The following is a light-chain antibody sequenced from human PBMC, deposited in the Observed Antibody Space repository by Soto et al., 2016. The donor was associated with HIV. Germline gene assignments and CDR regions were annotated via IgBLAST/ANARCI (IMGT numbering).Light chain of an antibody. Sequence: DIQMTQSPSSLSASVGDRVTITCRASQSIGGFLNWYQQIPGKAPNLLIYDASTLQSGVPSRFSGSGSGTDFTPIISSLQPEDFATYYCQQSYNTPRTFGQGTKVEIK. J-gene: IGKJ1*01. CDR1: QSIGGF. V-gene: IGKV1-39*01. CDR3: QQSYNTPRT. CDR2: DAS.